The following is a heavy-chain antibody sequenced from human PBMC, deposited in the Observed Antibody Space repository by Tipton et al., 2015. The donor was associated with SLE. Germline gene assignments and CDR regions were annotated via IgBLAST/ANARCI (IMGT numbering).Heavy chain of an antibody. Sequence: TLSLTCSVSGGSVSSGFYYWSWIRQPAGKGLEWIGRINTSGSTNYNPSLKSRVTISVDTSKNQFSLKLSSVTAADTAVYYCARSRYSSSSYYYYYMDVWGKGTTVTVSS. CDR2: INTSGST. CDR3: ARSRYSSSSYYYYYMDV. J-gene: IGHJ6*03. D-gene: IGHD6-6*01. V-gene: IGHV4-61*02. CDR1: GGSVSSGFYY.